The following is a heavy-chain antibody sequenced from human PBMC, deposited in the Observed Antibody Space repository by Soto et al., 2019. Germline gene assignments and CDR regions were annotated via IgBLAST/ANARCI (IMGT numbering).Heavy chain of an antibody. CDR1: GFTFSNAW. V-gene: IGHV3-15*01. J-gene: IGHJ4*02. CDR3: TTDSLSMVRGVLVY. Sequence: GGSLRLSCAASGFTFSNAWMSWVRQAPGKGLEWVGRIKSKTDGGTTDYAAPVKGRFTISRDDSKNTLYLQMNSLKTEDTAVYYCTTDSLSMVRGVLVYWGQGTLVTVSS. D-gene: IGHD3-10*01. CDR2: IKSKTDGGTT.